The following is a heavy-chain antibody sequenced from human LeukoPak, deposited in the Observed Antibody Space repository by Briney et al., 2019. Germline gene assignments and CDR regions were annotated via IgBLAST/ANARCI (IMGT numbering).Heavy chain of an antibody. D-gene: IGHD3-10*01. CDR3: ARDTRLLWFGELSYGMDV. V-gene: IGHV1-2*02. CDR1: GYTFTGYY. J-gene: IGHJ6*02. Sequence: ASVKVSCKASGYTFTGYYMHWVRQAPGQGLEWMGWINPNSGGTNYAQKFQGRVTMTRDTSISTAYMELSRLRSDDTAVYYCARDTRLLWFGELSYGMDVWGQGTTLTVSS. CDR2: INPNSGGT.